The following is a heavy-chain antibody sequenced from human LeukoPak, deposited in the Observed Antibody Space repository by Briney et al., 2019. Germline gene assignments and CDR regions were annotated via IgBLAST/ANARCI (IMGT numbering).Heavy chain of an antibody. V-gene: IGHV1-69*02. Sequence: ASVKVSCKVSGGTFSKNSISWVRQAPGRGLEWMGRTIPIVGVEHYAQKFQGRVTITADMSTSTAYMDLSSLRSDDTAVYYCARVKAVGVPVAIDAYFDYGMDVWGQGTTVIVSS. D-gene: IGHD3-16*01. J-gene: IGHJ6*02. CDR2: TIPIVGVE. CDR3: ARVKAVGVPVAIDAYFDYGMDV. CDR1: GGTFSKNS.